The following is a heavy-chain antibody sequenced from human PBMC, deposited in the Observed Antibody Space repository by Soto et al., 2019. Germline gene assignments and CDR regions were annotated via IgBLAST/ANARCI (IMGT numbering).Heavy chain of an antibody. CDR1: GYTFTSYG. CDR3: ARAEFSYYDSSGYARFDP. D-gene: IGHD3-22*01. CDR2: ICAYNGNT. J-gene: IGHJ5*02. V-gene: IGHV1-18*01. Sequence: QVQLVQSGAEVKKPGASVKVSCKASGYTFTSYGISWVRQAPGQGLEWMGWICAYNGNTNYAQKLQGRVTMTTDTSTSTAYMELRSLRSDDTAVYYCARAEFSYYDSSGYARFDPWGQGTLVTVSS.